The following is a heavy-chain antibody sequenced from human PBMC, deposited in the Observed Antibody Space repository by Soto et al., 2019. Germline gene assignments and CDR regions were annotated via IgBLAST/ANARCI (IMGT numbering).Heavy chain of an antibody. CDR1: GYTFTGYY. V-gene: IGHV1-2*04. CDR2: INPNSGGT. D-gene: IGHD3-3*01. Sequence: ASVKVSCKASGYTFTGYYMHWVRQAHGQGLEWMGWINPNSGGTIYAQKFQGWVTMTRDTSISTAYMELSRLRSDDTAVYYCASSRITIFGVVAFGMDVWGQGTTVTVSS. J-gene: IGHJ6*02. CDR3: ASSRITIFGVVAFGMDV.